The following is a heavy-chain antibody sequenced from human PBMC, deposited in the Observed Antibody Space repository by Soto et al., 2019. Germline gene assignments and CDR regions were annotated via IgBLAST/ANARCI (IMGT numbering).Heavy chain of an antibody. J-gene: IGHJ4*02. CDR1: GFTFSSYA. CDR2: ISGSGGST. Sequence: GGSLRLSCAASGFTFSSYAMSWVRQAPGKGLEWVSAISGSGGSTYYADSVKGRFTISRDNSKNTLYLQMNSLRAEDTAVYYCAKEIATNCSSTSCYRYYFDYWGQGTLVTVSS. D-gene: IGHD2-2*01. CDR3: AKEIATNCSSTSCYRYYFDY. V-gene: IGHV3-23*01.